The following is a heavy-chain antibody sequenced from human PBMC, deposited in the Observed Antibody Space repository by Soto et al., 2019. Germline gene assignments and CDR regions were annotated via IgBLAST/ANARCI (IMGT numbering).Heavy chain of an antibody. Sequence: GASVKVSCKASGYTFTSYYMHWVRQAPGQGLEWMGIINPSGGSTSYAQKFQGRVTMTRDTSTSTVYMELSSLRSEDTAVYYCARDTDEHDYGEPMDVWGQGTTVTVSS. CDR3: ARDTDEHDYGEPMDV. J-gene: IGHJ6*02. V-gene: IGHV1-46*01. CDR1: GYTFTSYY. D-gene: IGHD4-17*01. CDR2: INPSGGST.